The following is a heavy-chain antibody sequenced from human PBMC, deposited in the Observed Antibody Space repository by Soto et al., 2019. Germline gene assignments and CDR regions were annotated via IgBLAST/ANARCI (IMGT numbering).Heavy chain of an antibody. V-gene: IGHV3-53*01. CDR2: IYSGDNT. CDR3: ARTWNYYYFDY. J-gene: IGHJ4*02. CDR1: GFTVSSNY. D-gene: IGHD1-7*01. Sequence: GGSLRLSCAASGFTVSSNYMSWVRQAPGKGLEWVSVIYSGDNTYYGDSVEGRFTISRDNSKNTLYLQMNSLRAEDTAVYYCARTWNYYYFDYWGQGTLVTVSS.